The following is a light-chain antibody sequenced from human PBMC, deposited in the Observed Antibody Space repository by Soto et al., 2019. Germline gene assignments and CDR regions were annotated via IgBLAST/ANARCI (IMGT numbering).Light chain of an antibody. CDR1: QIFSNN. J-gene: IGKJ1*01. Sequence: EIVVTQSPATLSASPGESPSLSCRASQIFSNNLAWYQHKPGQPPRLLMYGAFTRAAGVPARFSGSASGTECTLTISSLQSEGFAVYYCQLYTNWPRWTFGEGTKVDIK. V-gene: IGKV3-15*01. CDR3: QLYTNWPRWT. CDR2: GAF.